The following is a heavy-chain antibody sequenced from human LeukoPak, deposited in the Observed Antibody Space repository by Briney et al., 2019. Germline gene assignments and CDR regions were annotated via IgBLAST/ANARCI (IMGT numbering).Heavy chain of an antibody. Sequence: SETLSLTCSVSGGSINLSPYYWGWIRQPPGKGLEWIGIIFYSGSTYYSPSLNSRVIISVDTSKNQFSLNLSSVTAADTALYYCVREYSRSGSYNYWGQGALVTASS. J-gene: IGHJ4*02. CDR3: VREYSRSGSYNY. CDR1: GGSINLSPYY. D-gene: IGHD3-10*01. CDR2: IFYSGST. V-gene: IGHV4-39*07.